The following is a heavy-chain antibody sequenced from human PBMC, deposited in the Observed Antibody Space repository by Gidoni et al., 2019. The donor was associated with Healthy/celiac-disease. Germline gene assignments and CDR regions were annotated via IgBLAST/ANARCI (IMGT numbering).Heavy chain of an antibody. J-gene: IGHJ4*02. CDR1: GGSISSYY. CDR2: IYYSGST. V-gene: IGHV4-59*01. Sequence: QVQLQESGPGLVKPSETLSLTCTVSGGSISSYYWSWIRQPPGKGLEWIGYIYYSGSTNYHPSLKSRVTISVDTSKNQFSLKLSSVTAADTAVYYCARDSDYGDYFDYWGQGTLVTVSS. D-gene: IGHD4-17*01. CDR3: ARDSDYGDYFDY.